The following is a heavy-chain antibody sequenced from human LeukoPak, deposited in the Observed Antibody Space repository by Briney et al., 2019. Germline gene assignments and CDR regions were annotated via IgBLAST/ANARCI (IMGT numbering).Heavy chain of an antibody. CDR1: GGSISSYY. CDR3: ARAPIFGVVHYFDY. CDR2: IYYSGST. V-gene: IGHV4-59*01. Sequence: SETLSLTCTVSGGSISSYYWSWIRQPPGKGLEWIGYIYYSGSTNYNPSLKSRVTVSVDTSKNQFSLKLSSVTAADTAVYYCARAPIFGVVHYFDYWGQGTLVTVSS. J-gene: IGHJ4*02. D-gene: IGHD3-3*01.